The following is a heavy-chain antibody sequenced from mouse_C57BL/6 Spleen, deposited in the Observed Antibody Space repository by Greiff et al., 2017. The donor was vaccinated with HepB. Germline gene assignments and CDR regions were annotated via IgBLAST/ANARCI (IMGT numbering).Heavy chain of an antibody. Sequence: DVKLQESVAELVRPGASVKLSCTASGFNIKNTYMHWVKQRPEQGLEWIGRIDPANGNTKYAPKFQGKATITADTSSNTAYLQLSSLTSEDTAIYYCAGGGYYGSRGDYFDYWGPGTTLTVSS. CDR2: IDPANGNT. V-gene: IGHV14-3*01. D-gene: IGHD1-1*01. J-gene: IGHJ2*01. CDR3: AGGGYYGSRGDYFDY. CDR1: GFNIKNTY.